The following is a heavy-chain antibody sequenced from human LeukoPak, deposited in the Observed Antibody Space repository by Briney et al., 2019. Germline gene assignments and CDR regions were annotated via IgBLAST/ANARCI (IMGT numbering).Heavy chain of an antibody. CDR1: GFTFSSYS. CDR2: ISSSSSTI. V-gene: IGHV3-48*04. J-gene: IGHJ3*02. CDR3: ARDQIVVVTSDAFDI. Sequence: PGGSLRLSCAASGFTFSSYSMNWVRQAPGKGLEWVSYISSSSSTIYYADSVKGRFTISRDNAKNSLYLQMNSLRAEDTAVYYCARDQIVVVTSDAFDIWGQGTMVTVSS. D-gene: IGHD2-21*02.